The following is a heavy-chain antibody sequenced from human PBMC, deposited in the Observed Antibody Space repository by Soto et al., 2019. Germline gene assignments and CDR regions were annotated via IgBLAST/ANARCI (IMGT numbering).Heavy chain of an antibody. CDR3: ARGGYSDFWSGYYGFDY. CDR1: GGSISSGGYY. D-gene: IGHD3-3*01. J-gene: IGHJ4*02. CDR2: IYYSGST. Sequence: QVQLQESGPGLVKPSQTLSLTCTVSGGSISSGGYYWSWIRPHPGKGLEWIGYIYYSGSTYYHPSLNSRVTISVDTSKNQFSRKLSSVTAADTAVYYCARGGYSDFWSGYYGFDYWGQGTLVTVSS. V-gene: IGHV4-31*03.